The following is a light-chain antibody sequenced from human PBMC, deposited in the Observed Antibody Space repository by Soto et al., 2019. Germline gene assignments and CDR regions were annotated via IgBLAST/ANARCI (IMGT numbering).Light chain of an antibody. Sequence: QSLLTQPASVSGSPGQSITISCTGTSSDVGGYNYVSWYQQHPGKAPKLMIYEVSNRPSGVTNRFSGSKSGNTASLTISGLQAEDEADYYCSSYTSSTTLEVFGPGTKVTV. J-gene: IGLJ1*01. CDR1: SSDVGGYNY. CDR2: EVS. CDR3: SSYTSSTTLEV. V-gene: IGLV2-14*01.